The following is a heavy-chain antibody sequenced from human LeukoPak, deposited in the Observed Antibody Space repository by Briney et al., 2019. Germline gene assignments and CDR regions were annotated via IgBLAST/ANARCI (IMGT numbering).Heavy chain of an antibody. CDR3: ARESDVGKDFDC. V-gene: IGHV1-46*01. CDR1: GYTFTYHY. CDR2: INPSNGDT. J-gene: IGHJ4*02. Sequence: GASVKVSCKASGYTFTYHYIHLVRQAPGQGLEWMGIINPSNGDTNYAQRFQGRVTMTRDTSTSTVYMELSSLDSEGTAVYYCARESDVGKDFDCWGQGTLVTVSS. D-gene: IGHD1-1*01.